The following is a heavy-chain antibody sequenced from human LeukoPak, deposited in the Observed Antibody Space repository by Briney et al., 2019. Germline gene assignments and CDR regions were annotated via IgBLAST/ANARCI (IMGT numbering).Heavy chain of an antibody. CDR3: ARALNDYYDSSGYPPHYYYYYGMDV. CDR2: INPSGGST. CDR1: GYTLTSYY. Sequence: ASVKVSCKASGYTLTSYYMHWVRQAPGQGLEWMGIINPSGGSTSYAQKFQGRVTMTRDTSTSTVYMELSSLRSEDTAVYYCARALNDYYDSSGYPPHYYYYYGMDVWGQGTTVTVSS. D-gene: IGHD3-22*01. V-gene: IGHV1-46*01. J-gene: IGHJ6*02.